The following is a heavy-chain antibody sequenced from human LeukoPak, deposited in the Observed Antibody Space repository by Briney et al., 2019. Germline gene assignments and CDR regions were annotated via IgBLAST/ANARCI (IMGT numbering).Heavy chain of an antibody. J-gene: IGHJ4*02. V-gene: IGHV1-2*02. Sequence: ASVKVSSKRSGYTFTGYYMHWVRQAPGQGREWIGWINPNSGGTNYAQKFQGKVTMTRDTSISTAYMELSRLRSDDTAVYYCARERYCSGGSCYKFDYWGQGTLVTVSS. CDR2: INPNSGGT. CDR1: GYTFTGYY. CDR3: ARERYCSGGSCYKFDY. D-gene: IGHD2-15*01.